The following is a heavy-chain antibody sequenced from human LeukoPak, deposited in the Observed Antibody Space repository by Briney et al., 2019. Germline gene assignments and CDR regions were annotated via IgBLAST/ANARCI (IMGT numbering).Heavy chain of an antibody. CDR2: IYSGGST. J-gene: IGHJ4*02. CDR1: GFTISSNY. D-gene: IGHD4-23*01. CDR3: ARDPLAQDYDGDY. Sequence: PGGSLRLSCAASGFTISSNYMSWVRQAPGKGLEWASVIYSGGSTYYADSVKGRFTISTDNSKNTLYLQMNSLRAEDTAVYYCARDPLAQDYDGDYWGQGTLVTVSS. V-gene: IGHV3-66*02.